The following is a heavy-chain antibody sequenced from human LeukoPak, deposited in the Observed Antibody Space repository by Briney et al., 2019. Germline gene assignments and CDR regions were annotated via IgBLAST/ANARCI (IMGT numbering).Heavy chain of an antibody. CDR2: ISYDGSNK. CDR3: AKDASWFDP. CDR1: GFTFSSYA. Sequence: GGSLRLSCAASGFTFSSYAMHWVRQAPGKGLEWVAVISYDGSNKYYADSVKGRFTISRDNSKNTLYLQMNSLRAEDTAVYYCAKDASWFDPWGQGTLVTVSS. J-gene: IGHJ5*02. V-gene: IGHV3-30-3*01.